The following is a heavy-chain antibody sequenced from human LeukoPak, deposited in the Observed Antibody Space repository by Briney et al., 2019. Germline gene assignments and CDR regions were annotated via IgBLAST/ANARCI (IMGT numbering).Heavy chain of an antibody. Sequence: SETLSLTRAVYGGSFSGYYWSGVPQPPGEGPEGVGGINHSGSTNYNPSLKSRVTISVDTSKNQFSLKLSSVTAADTAVYYCARARRTEWLRYYYFDYWGQGTLVTVSS. CDR2: INHSGST. J-gene: IGHJ4*02. CDR3: ARARRTEWLRYYYFDY. D-gene: IGHD5-12*01. V-gene: IGHV4-34*01. CDR1: GGSFSGYY.